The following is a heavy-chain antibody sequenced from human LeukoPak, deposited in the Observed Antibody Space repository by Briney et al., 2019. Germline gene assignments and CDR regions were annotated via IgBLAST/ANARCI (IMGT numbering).Heavy chain of an antibody. CDR3: ARVEDTMVRGLYFDY. CDR1: GGSFSGYY. D-gene: IGHD3-10*01. J-gene: IGHJ4*02. V-gene: IGHV4-34*01. CDR2: INHSGST. Sequence: SETLSLTCAVYGGSFSGYYWSWIRQPPGKGLEWTGEINHSGSTNYNPSLKSRVTISVDTSKNQFSLKLSSVTAADTAVYYCARVEDTMVRGLYFDYWGQGTLVTVSS.